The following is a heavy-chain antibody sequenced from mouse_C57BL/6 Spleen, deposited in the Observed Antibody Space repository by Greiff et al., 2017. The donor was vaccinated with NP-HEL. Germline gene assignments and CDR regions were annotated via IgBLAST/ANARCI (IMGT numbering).Heavy chain of an antibody. Sequence: QVQLQQPGAELVKPGASVKLSCKASGYTFTSYWMQWVKQRPGQGLEWIGEIDPSDSYTNYNQKFKGKATLTVDTSSSTAYMQLSSLTSEDSAVYDCARRDCGPGYWYFDGWGTGTTVTVAS. CDR3: ARRDCGPGYWYFDG. J-gene: IGHJ1*03. D-gene: IGHD3-3*01. V-gene: IGHV1-50*01. CDR2: IDPSDSYT. CDR1: GYTFTSYW.